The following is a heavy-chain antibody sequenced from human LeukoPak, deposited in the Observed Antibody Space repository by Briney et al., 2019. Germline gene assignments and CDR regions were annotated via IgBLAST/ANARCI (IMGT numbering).Heavy chain of an antibody. D-gene: IGHD1-1*01. J-gene: IGHJ5*02. CDR3: ARGGWTSIWT. CDR2: IVYSGST. CDR1: GGSISSSSYY. V-gene: IGHV4-39*01. Sequence: SETLSLTCTVSGGSISSSSYYWGWIRQPLGKGLEWIGSIVYSGSTYYNPSLKSRVTISADTSKNQFSLQLNSVSPEDTAVYYCARGGWTSIWTWGQGTLVTVSS.